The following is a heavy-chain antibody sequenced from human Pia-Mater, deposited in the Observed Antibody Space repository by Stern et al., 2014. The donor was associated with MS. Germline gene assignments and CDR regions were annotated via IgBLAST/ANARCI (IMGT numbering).Heavy chain of an antibody. D-gene: IGHD6-19*01. Sequence: VQLVESGGGVVKPGRSLRLSCATSGFTFRTYAIHWVRQAPGKGLEWVAVISYDGNNQYYADSVKGRFTISRDNSKNTLYLQMNSLTDEDTAVYYCARDPLAGTGAYFDYWGQGALVTVSS. CDR2: ISYDGNNQ. CDR3: ARDPLAGTGAYFDY. CDR1: GFTFRTYA. J-gene: IGHJ4*02. V-gene: IGHV3-30-3*01.